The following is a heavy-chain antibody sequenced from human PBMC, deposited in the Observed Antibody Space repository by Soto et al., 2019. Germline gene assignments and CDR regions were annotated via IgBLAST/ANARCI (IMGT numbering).Heavy chain of an antibody. Sequence: ASVKVSCKASGYTFTGYYMHWVRQAPGQGLEWMGWVNPNSGGTNYAQKFQGWVAMTRDTSISTAYMELSRLRSDDTAVYYCARVGGALYYYDSSAYYDHWGQGTLVTVSS. CDR2: VNPNSGGT. V-gene: IGHV1-2*04. J-gene: IGHJ1*01. D-gene: IGHD3-22*01. CDR3: ARVGGALYYYDSSAYYDH. CDR1: GYTFTGYY.